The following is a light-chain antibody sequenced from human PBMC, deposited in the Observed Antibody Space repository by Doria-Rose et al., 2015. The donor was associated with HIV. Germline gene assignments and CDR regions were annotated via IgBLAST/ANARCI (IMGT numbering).Light chain of an antibody. CDR2: SVS. CDR3: LRHGDSPWT. Sequence: TQSPGTLSLSPGERATLSRRANQTVPSDYLAWNQKKAGQAPRLLLYSVSSRATGIPDRFSGSGSGTDFTLTISRLEPEDFTVYYCLRHGDSPWTFGQGTKVEI. V-gene: IGKV3-20*01. CDR1: QTVPSDY. J-gene: IGKJ1*01.